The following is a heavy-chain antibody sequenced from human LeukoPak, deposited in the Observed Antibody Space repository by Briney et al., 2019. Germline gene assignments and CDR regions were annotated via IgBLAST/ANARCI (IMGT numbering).Heavy chain of an antibody. Sequence: SETLSLTCAVYGGSFSDYYWSWLRQPPGKGLEWIGEINHSGSTNYNPSLKSRVTISVDTSKHQFSLELSSVTAADAAVYYCARGFRAYDILTGRRLPDYFDYWGQGTLVTVSS. V-gene: IGHV4-34*01. J-gene: IGHJ4*02. CDR2: INHSGST. D-gene: IGHD3-9*01. CDR3: ARGFRAYDILTGRRLPDYFDY. CDR1: GGSFSDYY.